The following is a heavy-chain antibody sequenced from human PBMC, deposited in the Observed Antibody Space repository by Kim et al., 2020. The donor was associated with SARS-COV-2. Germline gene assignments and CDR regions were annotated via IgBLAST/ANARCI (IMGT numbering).Heavy chain of an antibody. CDR3: ARDGPQQLGSYYYYYGMGV. V-gene: IGHV3-21*01. D-gene: IGHD6-13*01. CDR1: GFTFSSYS. J-gene: IGHJ6*02. Sequence: GGSLRLSCAASGFTFSSYSMNWVRQAPGKGLEWVSSISSSSSYIYYADSVKGRFTISRDNAKNSLYLQMNSLRAEDTAVYYCARDGPQQLGSYYYYYGMGVWGQGTTVTVSS. CDR2: ISSSSSYI.